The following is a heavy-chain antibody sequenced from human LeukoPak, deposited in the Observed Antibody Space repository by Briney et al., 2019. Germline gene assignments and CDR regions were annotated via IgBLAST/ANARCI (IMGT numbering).Heavy chain of an antibody. CDR2: IYYSGST. CDR3: ARHRVLEAEFDY. CDR1: GGSISSSSYY. V-gene: IGHV4-39*01. D-gene: IGHD1-1*01. Sequence: SETLSLTCTVSGGSISSSSYYWGWIRQPPGKGLEWIGSIYYSGSTYYNPSLKSRVTVSVDTSKNQFSLKLSSVTAADTAVYYCARHRVLEAEFDYWGQGTLVTVSS. J-gene: IGHJ4*02.